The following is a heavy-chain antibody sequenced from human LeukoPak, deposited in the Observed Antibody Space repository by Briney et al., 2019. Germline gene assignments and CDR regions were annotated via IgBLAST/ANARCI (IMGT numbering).Heavy chain of an antibody. D-gene: IGHD6-6*01. J-gene: IGHJ5*02. V-gene: IGHV1-18*01. CDR3: ARCAHLPRYSSSLNWFDP. CDR2: ISAYNGNT. CDR1: GYTFTSYG. Sequence: ASVKVSCKASGYTFTSYGISWVRQAPGQGLEWMGWISAYNGNTNYAQKLQGRVTMTTDTSTSTAYMELRSLRSDDTAVYYCARCAHLPRYSSSLNWFDPWGQGTLVTVSS.